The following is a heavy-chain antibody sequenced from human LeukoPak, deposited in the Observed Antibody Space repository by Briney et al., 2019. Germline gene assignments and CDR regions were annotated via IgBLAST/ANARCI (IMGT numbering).Heavy chain of an antibody. V-gene: IGHV1-18*01. CDR1: GYTFTSYG. Sequence: ASLKVSCKASGYTFTSYGTSWVRQAPGQGLEWMGWISDYNGNTNYAQKLQGRVTMTTDTSTSTAYMELRSLRSDGTGVYYCARGVVPAASADYWGQGTLVTVSS. CDR2: ISDYNGNT. CDR3: ARGVVPAASADY. D-gene: IGHD2-2*01. J-gene: IGHJ4*02.